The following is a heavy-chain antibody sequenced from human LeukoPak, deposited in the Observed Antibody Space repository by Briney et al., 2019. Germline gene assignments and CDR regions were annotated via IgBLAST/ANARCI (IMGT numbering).Heavy chain of an antibody. Sequence: SQTLSLTCVISGDSVSSSSAAWNWIRQSPSRGLEWLGRTYYDPQWYNDYAVSVKSRITINPDTSKNQFSLQLNSVTPEDTAVYYCARNYYGSGSYYVFDSWGQGTLVTVSS. J-gene: IGHJ4*02. D-gene: IGHD3-10*01. CDR3: ARNYYGSGSYYVFDS. V-gene: IGHV6-1*01. CDR2: TYYDPQWYN. CDR1: GDSVSSSSAA.